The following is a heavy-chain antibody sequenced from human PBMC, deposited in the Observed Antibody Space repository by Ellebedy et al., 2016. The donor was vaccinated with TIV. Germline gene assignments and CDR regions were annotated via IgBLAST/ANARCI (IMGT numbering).Heavy chain of an antibody. CDR3: ARDARFIDQQHNWFDP. V-gene: IGHV3-11*01. CDR2: ISSSGTTI. Sequence: GESLKISCAASGFTFSDYYMSWIRQAPGKGLEWVSYISSSGTTIYYPDSVKGRFTISKDNAKNSLYLQMNSLRADDTAVYYCARDARFIDQQHNWFDPWGQGTLVTVSS. CDR1: GFTFSDYY. J-gene: IGHJ5*02. D-gene: IGHD6-13*01.